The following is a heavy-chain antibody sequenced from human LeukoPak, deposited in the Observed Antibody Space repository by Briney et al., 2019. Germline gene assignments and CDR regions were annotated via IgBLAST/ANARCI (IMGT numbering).Heavy chain of an antibody. CDR2: INTDGSST. V-gene: IGHV3-74*01. J-gene: IGHJ4*02. D-gene: IGHD3-3*01. CDR3: ARVQYDFWSGYPQSSDY. CDR1: GFTFSSYW. Sequence: GGSLRLSCAASGFTFSSYWMHWVRQAPGKGLVWVSRINTDGSSTSYADSVKGRFTISRDNAKNTLYLQMNSLRAEDTAVYYCARVQYDFWSGYPQSSDYWGRGTLVTVSS.